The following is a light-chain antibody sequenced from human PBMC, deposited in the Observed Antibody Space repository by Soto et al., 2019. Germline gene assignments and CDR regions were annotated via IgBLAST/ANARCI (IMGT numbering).Light chain of an antibody. CDR3: QQLHGYPIT. CDR2: GAS. Sequence: EIVLTQSPGTLSLSPGERATLSCRTSQIISSSYFAWYQQKPGQAPRLLMYGASTRATGIPDRFSGSGSGTDFTLTIGRLEPEDFATYYCQQLHGYPITFGQGTRLEIK. CDR1: QIISSSY. J-gene: IGKJ5*01. V-gene: IGKV3-20*01.